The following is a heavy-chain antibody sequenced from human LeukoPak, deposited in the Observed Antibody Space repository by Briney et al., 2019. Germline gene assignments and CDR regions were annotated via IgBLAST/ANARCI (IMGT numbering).Heavy chain of an antibody. CDR3: AKEGDEFRGYLDV. J-gene: IGHJ6*03. CDR2: IHNDGTQG. CDR1: GFRFSHLG. D-gene: IGHD3-16*01. V-gene: IGHV3-33*06. Sequence: GRSLTLSCAASGFRFSHLGMQWVRQAPGKGLAWVAVIHNDGTQGQYADSVKGRFTISKDNSQNTLYLQMNNLRDDDTAVYYCAKEGDEFRGYLDVWGKGTTVTVSS.